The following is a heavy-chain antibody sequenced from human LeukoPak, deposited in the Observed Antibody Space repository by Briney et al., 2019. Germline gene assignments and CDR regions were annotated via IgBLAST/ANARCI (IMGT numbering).Heavy chain of an antibody. Sequence: GGSLRLSCLPSGFTLSKYWMHWVRQAPGKGLVWVSRIDSDGSSTIYADSVKGRFTISKDNGKNTLYLQMNSLRAEDTAVYYCVRGFSGSFDVWGQGTLVTVSS. CDR2: IDSDGSST. CDR3: VRGFSGSFDV. V-gene: IGHV3-74*01. J-gene: IGHJ4*02. D-gene: IGHD3-9*01. CDR1: GFTLSKYW.